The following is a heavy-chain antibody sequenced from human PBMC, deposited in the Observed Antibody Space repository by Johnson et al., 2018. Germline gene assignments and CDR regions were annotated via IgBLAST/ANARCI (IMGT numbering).Heavy chain of an antibody. J-gene: IGHJ3*02. D-gene: IGHD1-14*01. CDR2: ISYVGGNK. CDR1: GFTFSSYG. CDR3: AKSFRITPDGFDI. V-gene: IGHV3-30*18. Sequence: QVQLVQSGGGVVQPGRSLRLSCAASGFTFSSYGMHWVRQAPGKGLEWVAVISYVGGNKYYADPVKGRFTISRENSNNKLYLQIKSLRAEDTAVYFCAKSFRITPDGFDIWGQGTRVTVSS.